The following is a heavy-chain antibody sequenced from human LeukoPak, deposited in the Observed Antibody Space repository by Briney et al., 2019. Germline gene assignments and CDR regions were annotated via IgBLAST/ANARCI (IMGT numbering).Heavy chain of an antibody. J-gene: IGHJ4*02. CDR3: VKGQTSTWYYFDF. V-gene: IGHV3-23*01. Sequence: GGSLRLSCAASGFTVSNNYMSWVRQAPGKGLEWVSIISGSGGTTYYADSVKGRFTISRDNSKNTLYLQMSSLRAEDTAVYYCVKGQTSTWYYFDFWGQGTLVTVSS. CDR1: GFTVSNNY. CDR2: ISGSGGTT. D-gene: IGHD6-13*01.